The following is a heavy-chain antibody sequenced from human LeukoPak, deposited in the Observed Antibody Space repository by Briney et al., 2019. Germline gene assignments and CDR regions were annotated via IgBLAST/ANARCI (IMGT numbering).Heavy chain of an antibody. CDR1: GFTFSSYG. CDR3: AKKDDLDY. CDR2: ISYDGSNK. V-gene: IGHV3-30*18. J-gene: IGHJ4*02. Sequence: GRSLRLSCAASGFTFSSYGMHWVRQAPGKGLEWVAVISYDGSNKYYADSVKGRFTISGDNSKNTLYLQMNSLRAEDTAVYYCAKKDDLDYWGQGTLVTVSS. D-gene: IGHD2-15*01.